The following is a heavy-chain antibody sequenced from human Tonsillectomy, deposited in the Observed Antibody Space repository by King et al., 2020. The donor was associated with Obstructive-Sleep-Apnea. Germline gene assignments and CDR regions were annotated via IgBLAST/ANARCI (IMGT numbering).Heavy chain of an antibody. CDR3: AKVLTTVVTPGAFDI. CDR1: GFTFSNYG. V-gene: IGHV3-33*06. D-gene: IGHD4-23*01. J-gene: IGHJ3*02. CDR2: IWYDGSNK. Sequence: QLVQSGGGVVQPGRSLRLSCAASGFTFSNYGIHWVRQAPGKGLEWVAVIWYDGSNKYYADSVKGRFTISRDNSKNTLYLQMNSLRAEDTAMYYCAKVLTTVVTPGAFDIWGQGTMVTVSS.